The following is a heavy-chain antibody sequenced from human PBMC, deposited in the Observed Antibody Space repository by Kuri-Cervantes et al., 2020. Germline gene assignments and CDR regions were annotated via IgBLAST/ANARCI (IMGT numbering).Heavy chain of an antibody. Sequence: GSLRLSCTVSGGSISSGSYYWSWIRQPPGKGLEWIGSIYYSGSTYYNPSLKSRVTISVDTSKNQFSLKLSSVTAADTAVYYCARARYDSSGWTSDYWGQGTLVTVSS. CDR1: GGSISSGSYY. CDR2: IYYSGST. D-gene: IGHD3-22*01. J-gene: IGHJ4*02. V-gene: IGHV4-39*01. CDR3: ARARYDSSGWTSDY.